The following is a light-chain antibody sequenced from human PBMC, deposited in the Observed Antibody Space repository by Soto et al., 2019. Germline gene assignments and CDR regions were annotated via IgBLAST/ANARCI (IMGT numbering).Light chain of an antibody. CDR3: QTWGTGYV. CDR2: LNSDGSH. Sequence: QAVLTQSPSASASLGASVKLTCTLSSGHSSYAIAWHQQQPEKGPRYLMKLNSDGSHSKGDGIPDRFSGSSSGAERYLTISSLQSEDEADYYCQTWGTGYVLGTGTKVTVL. CDR1: SGHSSYA. V-gene: IGLV4-69*01. J-gene: IGLJ1*01.